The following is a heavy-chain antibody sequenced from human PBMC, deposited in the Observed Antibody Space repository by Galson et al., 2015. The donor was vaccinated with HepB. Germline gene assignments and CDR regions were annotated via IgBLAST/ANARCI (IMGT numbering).Heavy chain of an antibody. CDR2: IYTSGST. D-gene: IGHD3-3*01. V-gene: IGHV4-4*07. J-gene: IGHJ5*02. Sequence: ETLSLTCAVYGGSFSGYYWSWIRQPAGKGLGWIGRIYTSGSTNYNPSLKGRVTTSVDTSKNQFSLKLSSVTAADTAVYYCAREFADYDFWSGYYWGYNGFDPWGQGTLVTVSS. CDR3: AREFADYDFWSGYYWGYNGFDP. CDR1: GGSFSGYY.